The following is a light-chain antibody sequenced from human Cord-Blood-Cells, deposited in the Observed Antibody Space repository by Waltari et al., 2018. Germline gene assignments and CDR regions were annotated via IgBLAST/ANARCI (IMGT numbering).Light chain of an antibody. CDR2: EGS. Sequence: QSALTQPASVSGSPGQSITISCTGTSSDVGSYNLVSWYQQHPGKAPKPIFYEGSKRPSGVSNRFCGSKSGNTASLTISGLQAEDEADYDCCSYAGSSTYVVFGGGTKLTVL. CDR3: CSYAGSSTYVV. CDR1: SSDVGSYNL. V-gene: IGLV2-23*01. J-gene: IGLJ2*01.